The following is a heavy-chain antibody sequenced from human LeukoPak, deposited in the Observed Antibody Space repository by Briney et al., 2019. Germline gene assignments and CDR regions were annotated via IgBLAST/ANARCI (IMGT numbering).Heavy chain of an antibody. Sequence: GGTLRLSCAASGFTFRSYGMSWVRQAPGKGLEWVSFIYSDNTHYSDSVKGRFTISRDNSKNTLYVQMNSLRAEDTAVYYCARRAGAYSHPYDYWGQGTLVTVSS. J-gene: IGHJ4*02. CDR1: GFTFRSYG. CDR2: IYSDNT. V-gene: IGHV3-53*01. D-gene: IGHD4/OR15-4a*01. CDR3: ARRAGAYSHPYDY.